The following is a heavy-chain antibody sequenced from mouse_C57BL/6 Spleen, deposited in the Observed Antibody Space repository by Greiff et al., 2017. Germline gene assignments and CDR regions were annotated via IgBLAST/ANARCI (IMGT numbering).Heavy chain of an antibody. CDR2: IDPEDGET. CDR1: GFNIKDYY. J-gene: IGHJ2*01. V-gene: IGHV14-2*01. Sequence: VHVKQSGAELVKPGASVKLSCTASGFNIKDYYMHWVKQRTEQGLEWIGRIDPEDGETKYAPKFQGKATITADTSSNTAYLQLSSLTSENTAVYYCARDPHYYGSSPDYFDYWGQGTTLTVSS. CDR3: ARDPHYYGSSPDYFDY. D-gene: IGHD1-1*01.